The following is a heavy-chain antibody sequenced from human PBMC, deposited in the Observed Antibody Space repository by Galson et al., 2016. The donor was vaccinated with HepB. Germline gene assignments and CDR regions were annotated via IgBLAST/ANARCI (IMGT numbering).Heavy chain of an antibody. J-gene: IGHJ6*02. CDR3: ARDNPYYGMDV. CDR1: GFTFDDYG. CDR2: ISWKSGNI. V-gene: IGHV3-9*01. Sequence: SLRLSCAASGFTFDDYGMNWVRQGPGKGLEWVSGISWKSGNIGYADSVKGRFTISRDNAKKSMYLQMNSLRGEDTALYYCARDNPYYGMDVWGQGTTVIVSS.